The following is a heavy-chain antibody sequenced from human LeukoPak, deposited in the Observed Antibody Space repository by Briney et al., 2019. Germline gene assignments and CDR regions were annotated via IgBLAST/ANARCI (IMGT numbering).Heavy chain of an antibody. J-gene: IGHJ4*02. D-gene: IGHD3-22*01. CDR3: ARDRNYYDSSGCLDY. V-gene: IGHV3-30*19. CDR2: ISYGGSNK. Sequence: PGRSLTLSCAVSGFTFSSYGMHWVRQAPGKGLEWVAVISYGGSNKYYADSVKGRFTISRDNSKNTLYLQMNSLRAEDTAVYYCARDRNYYDSSGCLDYWGQGTLVTVSS. CDR1: GFTFSSYG.